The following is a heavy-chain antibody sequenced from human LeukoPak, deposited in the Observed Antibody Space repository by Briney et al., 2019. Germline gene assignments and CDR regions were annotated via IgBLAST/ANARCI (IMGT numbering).Heavy chain of an antibody. CDR2: IIPILGIA. D-gene: IGHD1-26*01. CDR3: ARDSGAGFPMDV. Sequence: SVKVSCKASGGTFSSYAIIWVRQAPGQGLEWMGRIIPILGIANYAQKFQGRVTITADKSTSTAYMELSSLRSEDTAVYYCARDSGAGFPMDVWGQGTTVTVSS. V-gene: IGHV1-69*04. CDR1: GGTFSSYA. J-gene: IGHJ6*02.